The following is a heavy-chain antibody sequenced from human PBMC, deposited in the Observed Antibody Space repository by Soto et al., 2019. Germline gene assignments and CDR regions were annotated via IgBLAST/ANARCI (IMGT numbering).Heavy chain of an antibody. CDR2: INHGGSA. Sequence: SETLSLTCAVYGGSLSGYYWSWIRQTPGKWLEWVGDINHGGSANYNPSLKSRVTFSLDPSKNQFSLKLSSVIAADTAVYYCARYSSSWSKYVQHWGRGTLVTVSS. CDR1: GGSLSGYY. D-gene: IGHD6-13*01. CDR3: ARYSSSWSKYVQH. V-gene: IGHV4-34*01. J-gene: IGHJ1*01.